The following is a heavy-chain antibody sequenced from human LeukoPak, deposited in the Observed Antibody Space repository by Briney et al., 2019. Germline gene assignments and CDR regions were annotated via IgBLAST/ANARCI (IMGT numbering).Heavy chain of an antibody. CDR1: GFTFSSYW. CDR3: VRDRGFGANDY. CDR2: IRQDGSTM. Sequence: PGGSLRLSCAASGFTFSSYWMSWVRQAPGKGLEWVANIRQDGSTMSYVDSVRGRFTISRNNAKNSLYLQMSSLGADDTAVYYCVRDRGFGANDYWGQGSLVTVSS. D-gene: IGHD3-10*01. J-gene: IGHJ4*02. V-gene: IGHV3-7*01.